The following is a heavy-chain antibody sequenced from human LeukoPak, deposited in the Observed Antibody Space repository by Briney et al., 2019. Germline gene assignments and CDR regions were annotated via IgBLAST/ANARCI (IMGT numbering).Heavy chain of an antibody. CDR2: ISSSSSYI. CDR1: GFTFSSYS. CDR3: ARGNGYFDWLSFDY. Sequence: PGGSLRLSCAASGFTFSSYSMDWVRQAPGKGLEWVSSISSSSSYIYYADSVKGRFTISRDNAKNSLYLQMNSLRAEDTAVYYCARGNGYFDWLSFDYWGQGTLVTVSS. D-gene: IGHD3-9*01. J-gene: IGHJ4*02. V-gene: IGHV3-21*01.